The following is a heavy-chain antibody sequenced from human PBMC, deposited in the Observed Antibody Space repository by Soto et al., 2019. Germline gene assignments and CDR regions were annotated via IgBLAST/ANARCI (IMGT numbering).Heavy chain of an antibody. CDR1: GFTFSTYW. CDR2: INQDGSEK. Sequence: SLRLSCAASGFTFSTYWMDWVRQTPGKGLEWVASINQDGSEKNYVDSVKGRFTIYRDSAKNSLYLQMSSLTAEDSAPYYCSRSLDSWGQGTLVTVSS. J-gene: IGHJ4*02. V-gene: IGHV3-7*01. CDR3: SRSLDS.